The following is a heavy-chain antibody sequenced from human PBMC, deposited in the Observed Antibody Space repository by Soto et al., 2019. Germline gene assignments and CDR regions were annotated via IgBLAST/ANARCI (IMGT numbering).Heavy chain of an antibody. Sequence: QVQLVESGGGVVQPGRSLRLSCAASGFTFSIYAMHWVRQAPGKGLEWVAVISYDGSNKYYADSVKGRFTISRDNSKNTLYLQMNSLRAEDTAVYYCARAGYCSGGNCFVRVDYSYGMDVWGQGTTVTVSS. D-gene: IGHD2-15*01. CDR1: GFTFSIYA. J-gene: IGHJ6*02. V-gene: IGHV3-30-3*01. CDR3: ARAGYCSGGNCFVRVDYSYGMDV. CDR2: ISYDGSNK.